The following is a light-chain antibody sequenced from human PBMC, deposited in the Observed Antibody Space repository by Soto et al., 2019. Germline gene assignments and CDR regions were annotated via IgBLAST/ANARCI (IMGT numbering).Light chain of an antibody. J-gene: IGKJ2*01. CDR1: QSVSSY. CDR2: DAS. CDR3: QQRSNRAGYT. Sequence: EIVLTQSPATLSLSPGERATLSCRASQSVSSYLAWYQQKPGQAPRLLIYDASNRATGIPARFSGSGSGTDFTLTISSLEPEDFAVYYCQQRSNRAGYTFGQGTKLEIK. V-gene: IGKV3-11*01.